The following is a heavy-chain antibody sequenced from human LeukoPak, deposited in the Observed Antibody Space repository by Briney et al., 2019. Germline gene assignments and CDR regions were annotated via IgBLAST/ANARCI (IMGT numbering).Heavy chain of an antibody. CDR3: ARDITMIVVVITIRGAFDY. D-gene: IGHD3-22*01. Sequence: GGSLRLSCAASGFTFITYVMTWVRQAPGKGLEWVSAISGSGGGTYYADSVKGRFTISRDNSKNTLYLQMNSLRAEDTAVYYCARDITMIVVVITIRGAFDYWGQGTLVTVSS. CDR1: GFTFITYV. V-gene: IGHV3-23*01. CDR2: ISGSGGGT. J-gene: IGHJ4*02.